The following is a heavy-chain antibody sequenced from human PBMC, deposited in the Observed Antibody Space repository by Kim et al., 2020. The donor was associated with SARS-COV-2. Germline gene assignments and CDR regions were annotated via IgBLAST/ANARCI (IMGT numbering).Heavy chain of an antibody. CDR3: ARGRTYSSGSDDFDY. J-gene: IGHJ4*02. Sequence: PSLKSRVTISVDTSQNQFSLKLGSVTAADTAVYYCARGRTYSSGSDDFDYWGQGTLVTVSS. D-gene: IGHD6-25*01. V-gene: IGHV4-34*01.